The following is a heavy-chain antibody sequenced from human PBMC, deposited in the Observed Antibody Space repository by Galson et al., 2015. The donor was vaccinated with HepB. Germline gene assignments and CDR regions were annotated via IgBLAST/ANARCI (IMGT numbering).Heavy chain of an antibody. D-gene: IGHD3-3*01. CDR1: GFNFRNYG. CDR3: AKVDTIYGVDSFYGMHV. J-gene: IGHJ6*02. Sequence: SLRLSCAASGFNFRNYGMYWVRRAPGKGLEWVAVIAYDGSKRYYRDSVKGRFTISRDNPKNTLYLEMNSLRPEDTALYYCAKVDTIYGVDSFYGMHVWGQWSTVIVSS. CDR2: IAYDGSKR. V-gene: IGHV3-30*18.